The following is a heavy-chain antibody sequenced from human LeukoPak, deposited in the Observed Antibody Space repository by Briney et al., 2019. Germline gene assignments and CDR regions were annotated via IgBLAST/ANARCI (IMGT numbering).Heavy chain of an antibody. CDR2: ISGSGGST. CDR1: GFTFSSYA. J-gene: IGHJ4*02. V-gene: IGHV3-23*01. D-gene: IGHD3-9*01. CDR3: AKFYDILTGYFDY. Sequence: PGGSLRLSCAASGFTFSSYAMSWVRQAPGKGLEWVSFISGSGGSTYYADSVKGRFTISRDNSKNTLYLQMNSLRAEDAAVYYCAKFYDILTGYFDYWGQGTLVTVSS.